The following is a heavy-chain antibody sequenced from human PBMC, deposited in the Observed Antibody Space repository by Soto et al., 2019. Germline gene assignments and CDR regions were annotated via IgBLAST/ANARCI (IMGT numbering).Heavy chain of an antibody. CDR1: GESFSGHY. J-gene: IGHJ4*02. CDR2: IEHGGST. Sequence: QVQLQQWGTRLLKPSETLSLTCAVFGESFSGHYWSWIRQTPGKGLEWIGEIEHGGSTNYNPSLKSRVRMSVDTTRKQFSRRLNSVIAAATAVYYCERAPMVRGVPLDFDYWGQGTLVTVSS. CDR3: ERAPMVRGVPLDFDY. V-gene: IGHV4-34*02. D-gene: IGHD3-10*01.